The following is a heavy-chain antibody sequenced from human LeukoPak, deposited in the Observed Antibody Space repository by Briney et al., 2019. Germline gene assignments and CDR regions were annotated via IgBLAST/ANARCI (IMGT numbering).Heavy chain of an antibody. Sequence: PSETLSLTCTVSGYSISSGNYWDWIRQPPGKGLEWIGSIYHSGSTYYNPSLKSRVTISVDTSKNHFSLKLSSVTAADTAVYYCARHYYYGSASYYFIDYWGQGTLVTVSS. V-gene: IGHV4-38-2*02. D-gene: IGHD3-10*01. CDR2: IYHSGST. CDR1: GYSISSGNY. J-gene: IGHJ4*02. CDR3: ARHYYYGSASYYFIDY.